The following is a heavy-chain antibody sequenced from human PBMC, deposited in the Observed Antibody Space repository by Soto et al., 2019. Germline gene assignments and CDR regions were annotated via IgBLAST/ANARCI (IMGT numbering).Heavy chain of an antibody. Sequence: ASVKVSGKASGYTFTSYDINWVRQATGQGLERMGWMNPNSGNRGYAQKFQGRVTMTRNTSISTAYMELSSLRSEDTAVYYCARVSHGSGIYYNREEGYYYYYMDVWAKGPRSPSP. CDR1: GYTFTSYD. D-gene: IGHD3-10*01. J-gene: IGHJ6*03. CDR3: ARVSHGSGIYYNREEGYYYYYMDV. V-gene: IGHV1-8*01. CDR2: MNPNSGNR.